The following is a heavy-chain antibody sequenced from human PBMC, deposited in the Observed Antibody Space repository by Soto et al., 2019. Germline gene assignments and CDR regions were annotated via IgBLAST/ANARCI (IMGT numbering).Heavy chain of an antibody. CDR1: GGSITSGTYF. CDR3: AIARLRRTGRAFDM. J-gene: IGHJ3*02. Sequence: QLQLQESGSGLVKPSQTLSLTCAVSGGSITSGTYFWSWIRQPPGKGLEWIGHINHSGSTYYNPSLKSRLTISVDRSKNQFSLKLNSVTAADTAVYYCAIARLRRTGRAFDMWGQGTMVRLF. CDR2: INHSGST. D-gene: IGHD2-21*02. V-gene: IGHV4-30-2*01.